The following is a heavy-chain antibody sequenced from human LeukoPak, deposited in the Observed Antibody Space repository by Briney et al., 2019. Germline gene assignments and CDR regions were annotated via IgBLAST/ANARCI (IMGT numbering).Heavy chain of an antibody. CDR2: IRYDGSNK. V-gene: IGHV3-30*02. J-gene: IGHJ4*02. D-gene: IGHD6-6*01. CDR3: AKDREAARRYYFDY. Sequence: GGSLRLSCAASGFTFSSYGMHWVRQAPGKGLEWVAFIRYDGSNKYYADSVKGRFTISRDNSKNTLCLQMNSLRAEDTAVYYCAKDREAARRYYFDYWGQGTLVTVSS. CDR1: GFTFSSYG.